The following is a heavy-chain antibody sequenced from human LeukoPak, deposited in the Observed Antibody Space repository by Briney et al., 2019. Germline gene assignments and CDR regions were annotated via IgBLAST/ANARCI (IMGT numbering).Heavy chain of an antibody. CDR2: ISYDGSNK. J-gene: IGHJ6*02. CDR1: GFTFSSYG. V-gene: IGHV3-30*18. Sequence: GRSLRLSCAASGFTFSSYGMHWVRQAPGKGLEWVAVISYDGSNKYYADSVKGRFTISRDNSKNTLYLQMNSLRAEDTAVYYCAKGLAMDVWGQGTTVTVSS. CDR3: AKGLAMDV.